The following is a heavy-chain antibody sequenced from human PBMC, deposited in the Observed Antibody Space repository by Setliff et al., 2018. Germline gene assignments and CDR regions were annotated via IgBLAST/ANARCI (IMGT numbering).Heavy chain of an antibody. Sequence: PSETLSLTCTVSGGSISSHYWSWIRQPPGKGLEWIGSIYYSGSTNYNPSLKSRVTISVDTSKNQFSLKLSSVTAADTAVYYCARDRSSIAVAGGGVDHWGQGTLVTVSS. V-gene: IGHV4-59*11. CDR2: IYYSGST. CDR3: ARDRSSIAVAGGGVDH. D-gene: IGHD6-19*01. J-gene: IGHJ4*02. CDR1: GGSISSHY.